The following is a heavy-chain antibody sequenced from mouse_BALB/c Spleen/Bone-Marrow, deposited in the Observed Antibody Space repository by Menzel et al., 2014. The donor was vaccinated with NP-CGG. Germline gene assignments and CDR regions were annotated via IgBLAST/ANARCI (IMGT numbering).Heavy chain of an antibody. CDR3: VRWTTYPLMDY. V-gene: IGHV5-6-5*01. CDR1: GFTFSSYA. Sequence: EVHLVESGGGLVKPGGSLKLSCAASGFTFSSYAMSWVRQTPGKRLEWVASISSAGSTYYPNSVKGRFTVSRDNARNILYLQMSSLRSEDTAMYYCVRWTTYPLMDYWGQGTSVTVSS. D-gene: IGHD5-5*01. J-gene: IGHJ4*01. CDR2: ISSAGST.